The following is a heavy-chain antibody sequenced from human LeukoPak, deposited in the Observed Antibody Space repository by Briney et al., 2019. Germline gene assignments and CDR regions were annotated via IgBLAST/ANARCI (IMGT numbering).Heavy chain of an antibody. CDR1: GGSFSGYY. J-gene: IGHJ4*02. Sequence: SETLSLSCAVYGGSFSGYYWSWIRQPPGKGLEWIGEIYHSGSTNYNPSLKSRVTISVDKSKNQFSLKLSSVTAADTAVYYCARDTGAMVAGFDYWGQGTLVTVSS. V-gene: IGHV4-34*01. CDR2: IYHSGST. D-gene: IGHD5-18*01. CDR3: ARDTGAMVAGFDY.